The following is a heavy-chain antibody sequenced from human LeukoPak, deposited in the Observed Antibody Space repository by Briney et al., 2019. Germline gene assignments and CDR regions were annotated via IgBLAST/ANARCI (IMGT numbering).Heavy chain of an antibody. V-gene: IGHV5-10-1*01. CDR1: GYSFTSYW. CDR2: IDPSDSYT. CDR3: ARRAGEYYYDSSGYYPFDY. Sequence: GESLKISCKGSGYSFTSYWISWVRQMPGKGLEWMERIDPSDSYTNYSPSFQGHVTISADKSISTAYLQWSSLKASDTAMHYCARRAGEYYYDSSGYYPFDYWGQGTLVTVSS. D-gene: IGHD3-22*01. J-gene: IGHJ4*02.